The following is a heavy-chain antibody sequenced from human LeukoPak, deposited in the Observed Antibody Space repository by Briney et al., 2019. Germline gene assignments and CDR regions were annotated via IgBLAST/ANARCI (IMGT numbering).Heavy chain of an antibody. J-gene: IGHJ4*02. Sequence: DPGGSLRLSCAASGFTFSSYGMHWVRQAPGKGLEWVAVISYDGSNKYYADSVKGRFTISRDNSKNTLYLQMNSLRAEDTAVYYCARDLGRWLQLFYWGQGTLVTVSS. CDR3: ARDLGRWLQLFY. D-gene: IGHD5-24*01. CDR2: ISYDGSNK. CDR1: GFTFSSYG. V-gene: IGHV3-30*03.